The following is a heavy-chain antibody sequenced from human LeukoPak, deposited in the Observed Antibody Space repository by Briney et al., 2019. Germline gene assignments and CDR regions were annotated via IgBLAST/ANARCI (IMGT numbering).Heavy chain of an antibody. CDR2: INPNSDDS. Sequence: GASVKVSCKASGYTFTGYYMHWVRQAPGQGPEWMGRINPNSDDSNYAQKFQGRVTFTRDESISTAYMELSRLRSDDTAVYYCAREGGATRGDAFDIWGQGTMVTVSS. D-gene: IGHD1-26*01. V-gene: IGHV1-2*06. CDR3: AREGGATRGDAFDI. CDR1: GYTFTGYY. J-gene: IGHJ3*02.